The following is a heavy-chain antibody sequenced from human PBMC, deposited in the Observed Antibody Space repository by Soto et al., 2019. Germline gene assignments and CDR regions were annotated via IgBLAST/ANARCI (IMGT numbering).Heavy chain of an antibody. CDR3: ASLYYDFWSGYYTE. D-gene: IGHD3-3*01. Sequence: ASETLSLTCAVYGGSFSGYYWSWIRQPPGKGLEWIGEINHSGSTNYNPSLKSRVTISVDTSKNQFSLKLSSVTAADTAVYYCASLYYDFWSGYYTEWGQGTLVTVSS. CDR1: GGSFSGYY. CDR2: INHSGST. V-gene: IGHV4-34*01. J-gene: IGHJ4*02.